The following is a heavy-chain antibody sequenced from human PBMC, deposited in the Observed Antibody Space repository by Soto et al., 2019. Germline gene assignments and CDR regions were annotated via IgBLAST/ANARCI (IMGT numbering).Heavy chain of an antibody. CDR3: AGHAPYGDSPFDL. Sequence: QLQLQESGPRLVKPSETLSLTCTVSGGSISGSISYWGWIRQPPEKGLEWIGSIYSGGATSYSPSLKTRVNLSVDTSKNQFSLNLTSATAADTAVYFFAGHAPYGDSPFDLWGQGALVTVSS. J-gene: IGHJ4*02. D-gene: IGHD4-17*01. V-gene: IGHV4-39*01. CDR2: IYSGGAT. CDR1: GGSISGSISY.